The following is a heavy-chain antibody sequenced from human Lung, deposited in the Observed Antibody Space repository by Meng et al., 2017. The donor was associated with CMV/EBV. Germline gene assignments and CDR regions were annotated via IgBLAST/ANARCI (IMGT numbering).Heavy chain of an antibody. V-gene: IGHV4-4*02. CDR2: IYHSGGT. J-gene: IGHJ4*02. CDR3: ARDPYATGWAG. CDR1: GGSISISTW. Sequence: QRQELGPGLVKPSGTLFLTCAVSGGSISISTWWSWVRQPPGKGLEWIGEIYHSGGTNYNPSLRGRVTISLDKSKNQFSLTLRSVTAADTAVYYCARDPYATGWAGWGQGTLVTVSS. D-gene: IGHD6-19*01.